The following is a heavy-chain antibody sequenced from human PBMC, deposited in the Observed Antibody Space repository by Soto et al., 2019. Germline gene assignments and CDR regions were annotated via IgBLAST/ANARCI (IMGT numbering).Heavy chain of an antibody. CDR3: AKPLNSGWSKFDY. CDR1: GFTFSSYA. Sequence: GGSLRLSCAASGFTFSSYAMSWVRQAPGKGLEWVSAISGSGGSTYYADSVRGRFTISRDNFKNTVYLQMNGLRADDTALYYCAKPLNSGWSKFDYWGQGTLVTVSS. V-gene: IGHV3-23*01. D-gene: IGHD6-19*01. CDR2: ISGSGGST. J-gene: IGHJ4*02.